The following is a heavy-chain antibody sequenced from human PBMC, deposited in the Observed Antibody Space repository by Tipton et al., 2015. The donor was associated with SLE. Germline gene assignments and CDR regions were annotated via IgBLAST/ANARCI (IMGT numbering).Heavy chain of an antibody. CDR2: ISSSGSTI. J-gene: IGHJ3*02. CDR3: AKDMGIAARPPAFDI. V-gene: IGHV3-48*03. Sequence: SLRLSCAASGFTFSSYEMNWVRQAPGKGLEWVSYISSSGSTIYYADSVKGRFTISRDNAKNSLYLQMNSLRAEDTALYYCAKDMGIAARPPAFDIWGQGTMVTVSS. CDR1: GFTFSSYE. D-gene: IGHD6-6*01.